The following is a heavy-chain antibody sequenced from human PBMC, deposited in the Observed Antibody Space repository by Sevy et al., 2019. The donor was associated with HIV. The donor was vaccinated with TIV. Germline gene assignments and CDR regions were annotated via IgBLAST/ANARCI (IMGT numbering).Heavy chain of an antibody. V-gene: IGHV3-74*01. CDR3: ARRRNYYGMIDAFDI. CDR2: INSDGSST. J-gene: IGHJ3*02. D-gene: IGHD3-10*01. Sequence: GGSLRLSCAASGFTFSSYWMHWVRQAPGKGLVWVSRINSDGSSTSYADSVKGRFTISRDNAKNTLYLQMNSLRAEDTAVYYCARRRNYYGMIDAFDIWGQGTMVIVSS. CDR1: GFTFSSYW.